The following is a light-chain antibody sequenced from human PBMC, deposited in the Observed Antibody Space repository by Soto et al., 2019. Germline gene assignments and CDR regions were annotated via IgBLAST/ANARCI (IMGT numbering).Light chain of an antibody. J-gene: IGKJ4*01. CDR1: QSVSSN. Sequence: EIVMTQSPASLSVSPRERPTLSCRASQSVSSNLAWYQQKRGQPPRLLIFGASTRATGIPARFSGSGSGTEFTLTISSLQSEDFAVYYCQQYNNWPLTFGGGTKVEIK. V-gene: IGKV3-15*01. CDR3: QQYNNWPLT. CDR2: GAS.